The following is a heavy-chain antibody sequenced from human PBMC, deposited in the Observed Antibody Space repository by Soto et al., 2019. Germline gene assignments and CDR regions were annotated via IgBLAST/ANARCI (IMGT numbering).Heavy chain of an antibody. V-gene: IGHV3-30*18. Sequence: PGGSLRLSCAASGFTFSSYGMHWVRQAPGKGLEWVAVISYDGSNKYYADSVEGRFTISRDNSKNTLYLQMNSLRAEDTAVYYCAKTGIAARRDAGFDYWGQGTLVTVSS. D-gene: IGHD6-6*01. CDR1: GFTFSSYG. CDR2: ISYDGSNK. CDR3: AKTGIAARRDAGFDY. J-gene: IGHJ4*02.